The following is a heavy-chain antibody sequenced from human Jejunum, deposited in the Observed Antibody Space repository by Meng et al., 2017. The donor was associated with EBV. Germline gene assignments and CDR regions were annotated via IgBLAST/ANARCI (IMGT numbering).Heavy chain of an antibody. CDR2: IYHGGGT. CDR3: AGNGYYALEY. V-gene: IGHV4-4*02. CDR1: GVSISDNDW. J-gene: IGHJ4*02. D-gene: IGHD3-22*01. Sequence: QVQLQGWGPRLEKASGTLSLTRVVSGVSISDNDWWSWVRQPPGKGLEWLGEIYHGGGTNYNPSLESRVTISVDKSKNQFSLKLNSVTVADTAVYYCAGNGYYALEYWGPGILVTVSS.